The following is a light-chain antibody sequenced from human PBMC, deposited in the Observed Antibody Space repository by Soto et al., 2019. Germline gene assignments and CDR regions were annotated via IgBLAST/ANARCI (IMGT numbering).Light chain of an antibody. CDR1: QSISRQ. CDR2: QAS. CDR3: QQYQSYWT. J-gene: IGKJ1*01. V-gene: IGKV1-5*03. Sequence: DIPMTQSPSTLSASVGDRVSITCRASQSISRQLAWYQQKPGKAPNLLIYQASNLETGVPSMFTGSGSATEFTLTISSLPPDDLATYYCQQYQSYWTFGQGTKVEVK.